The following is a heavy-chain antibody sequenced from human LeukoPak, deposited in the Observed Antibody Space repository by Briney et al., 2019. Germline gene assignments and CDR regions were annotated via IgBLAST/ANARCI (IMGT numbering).Heavy chain of an antibody. V-gene: IGHV3-48*03. CDR1: GFTFSSYE. J-gene: IGHJ6*04. Sequence: PGGSLRLSCAASGFTFSSYEMNWVRQAPGKGLEWVSYISSSGSTIYYTDSVKGRFTISRDNAKNSLYLQMNSLRAEDTAVYYCAELGITMIGGVWGKGTTVTISS. D-gene: IGHD3-10*02. CDR2: ISSSGSTI. CDR3: AELGITMIGGV.